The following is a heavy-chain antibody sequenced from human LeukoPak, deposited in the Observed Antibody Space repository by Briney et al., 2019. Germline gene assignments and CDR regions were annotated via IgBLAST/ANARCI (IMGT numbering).Heavy chain of an antibody. CDR1: GFTFSNYW. CDR3: AKDSRSPHPHYMDV. V-gene: IGHV3-7*01. Sequence: QPGGSLRLSCAASGFTFSNYWMNWVRQAPGKGLAWVANINQDGSEKNYVDSVKGRFTISRDNAKNSLYLQMNSLRAEDTAVYYCAKDSRSPHPHYMDVWGKGTTVTVSS. CDR2: INQDGSEK. D-gene: IGHD2-15*01. J-gene: IGHJ6*03.